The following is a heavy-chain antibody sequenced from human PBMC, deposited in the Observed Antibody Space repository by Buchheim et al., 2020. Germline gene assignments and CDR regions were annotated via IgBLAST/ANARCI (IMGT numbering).Heavy chain of an antibody. CDR3: ARGYVPEAGRYYYYGMDV. V-gene: IGHV1-3*01. CDR1: GYTFTSYA. CDR2: INVGSGNT. J-gene: IGHJ6*02. Sequence: QVQLVQSGAEVKKPGASVKVSCKPSGYTFTSYALQWVRQAPGHRLEWMGWINVGSGNTKYSQKFQGRVTLTRYISASPAYMEVSSLRSEDTAVYYCARGYVPEAGRYYYYGMDVWGQGTT. D-gene: IGHD6-19*01.